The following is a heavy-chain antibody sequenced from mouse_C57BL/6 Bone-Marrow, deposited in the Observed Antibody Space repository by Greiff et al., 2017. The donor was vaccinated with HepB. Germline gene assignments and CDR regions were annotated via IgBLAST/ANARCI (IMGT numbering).Heavy chain of an antibody. CDR3: TRRDYYGSFVVMDY. Sequence: QVQLKQSGAELVRPGASVTLSCKASGYTFTDYEMHWVKQTPVHGLEWIGAIDPETGGTAYNQKFKGKAILTADKSSSTAYMELLSLTSEDSAVYYCTRRDYYGSFVVMDYWGQGTSVTVSS. CDR1: GYTFTDYE. CDR2: IDPETGGT. V-gene: IGHV1-15*01. J-gene: IGHJ4*01. D-gene: IGHD1-1*01.